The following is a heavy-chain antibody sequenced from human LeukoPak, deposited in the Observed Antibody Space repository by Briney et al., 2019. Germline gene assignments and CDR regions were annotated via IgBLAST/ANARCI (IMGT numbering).Heavy chain of an antibody. J-gene: IGHJ5*02. Sequence: ASVTVSCTASDYIFSGHFIHWVRPAPGQGLEWIGRIDPNSGGTSFAPKFQGRVTMTRDTSISTAYMEVTRLTSDDTAVYYCARRPPMSAADNWLDPWGQGTLVTVSS. D-gene: IGHD6-13*01. CDR2: IDPNSGGT. CDR1: DYIFSGHF. V-gene: IGHV1-2*06. CDR3: ARRPPMSAADNWLDP.